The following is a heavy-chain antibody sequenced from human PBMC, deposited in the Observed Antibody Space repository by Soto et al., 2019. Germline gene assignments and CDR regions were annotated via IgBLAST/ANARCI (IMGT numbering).Heavy chain of an antibody. V-gene: IGHV3-48*03. CDR1: GFTFSSYE. Sequence: EVQLVESGGGLVQPGGSLRLSCAASGFTFSSYEMSWVRQAPGKGLEWVSYISPSGKNIYYADSVRGRFTISRDNAKNSLYLQMNSLRAEDTALYYCASPVLTGYHYYFDYWGQGTLVTVSS. CDR2: ISPSGKNI. J-gene: IGHJ4*02. CDR3: ASPVLTGYHYYFDY. D-gene: IGHD3-9*01.